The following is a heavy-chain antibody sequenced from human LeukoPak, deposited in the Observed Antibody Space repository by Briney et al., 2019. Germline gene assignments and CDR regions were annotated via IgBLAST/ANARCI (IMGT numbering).Heavy chain of an antibody. J-gene: IGHJ4*02. D-gene: IGHD6-19*01. Sequence: GGSLRLSCAASGFTFSSYWMSWVRQAPGKGLEWVANIKQDGSEKYYVDSVKGRFTISRDNSKNTLYLQMNSLRAEHTAVYYCATKSSGWRFDYWGQGTLVTVSS. V-gene: IGHV3-7*03. CDR1: GFTFSSYW. CDR3: ATKSSGWRFDY. CDR2: IKQDGSEK.